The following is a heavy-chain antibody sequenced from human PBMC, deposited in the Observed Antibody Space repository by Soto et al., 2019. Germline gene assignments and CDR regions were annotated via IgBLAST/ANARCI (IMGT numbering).Heavy chain of an antibody. CDR1: GFTFSSYA. D-gene: IGHD4-17*01. CDR2: ISYDGSNK. V-gene: IGHV3-30-3*01. CDR3: ARDRDVGDYVDDY. Sequence: QVQLVESGGGVVQPGRSLRLSCAASGFTFSSYAMHWVRQAPGKGLEWVAVISYDGSNKYYADSVKGRFTISRDNSKNTLYLQMNSLRAEDTAVDYCARDRDVGDYVDDYWGQGTLVSVSS. J-gene: IGHJ4*02.